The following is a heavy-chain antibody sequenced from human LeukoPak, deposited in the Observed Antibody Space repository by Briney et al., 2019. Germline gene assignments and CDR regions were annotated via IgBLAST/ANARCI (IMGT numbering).Heavy chain of an antibody. V-gene: IGHV1-8*01. CDR1: GCTFTSYD. J-gene: IGHJ4*02. Sequence: GASVKVSCKASGCTFTSYDINWVRQATGQGLEWMGWMNPNSGNTGYAQKFQGRVTMTRNTSISTAYMELSSLRSEDTAVYYCARDCSSTSCYWTFDYWGQGTLVTFSS. CDR2: MNPNSGNT. D-gene: IGHD2-2*01. CDR3: ARDCSSTSCYWTFDY.